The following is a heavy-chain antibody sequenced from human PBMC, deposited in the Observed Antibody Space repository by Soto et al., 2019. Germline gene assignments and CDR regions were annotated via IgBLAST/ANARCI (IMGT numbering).Heavy chain of an antibody. CDR3: ARGANDAFDI. J-gene: IGHJ3*02. V-gene: IGHV3-33*03. CDR2: IWYDGSNK. Sequence: QVQLVESGGGVVQPGRSLRLSCAASGFTFSSYGMHWVRQAPGTGLEWVALIWYDGSNKYYGDSVKGRFTISRDNSKNTLYLQMNSLRAEDTAVYYCARGANDAFDIWGQGTMVTVSS. D-gene: IGHD3-16*01. CDR1: GFTFSSYG.